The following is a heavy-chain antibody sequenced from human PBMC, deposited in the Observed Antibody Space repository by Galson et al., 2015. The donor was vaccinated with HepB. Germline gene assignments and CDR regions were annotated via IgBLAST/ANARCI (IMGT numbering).Heavy chain of an antibody. J-gene: IGHJ6*02. CDR1: GYSFTSYW. CDR2: IDPSDSYT. D-gene: IGHD4-11*01. Sequence: QSGAEVKKPGESLRISCKGSGYSFTSYWISRVRQMPGKGLEWMGRIDPSDSYTNYSPSFQGHVTISADKSISTAYLQWSSLKASDTAMYYCARRHSNHYYYYYGMDVWGQGTTVTVSS. CDR3: ARRHSNHYYYYYGMDV. V-gene: IGHV5-10-1*01.